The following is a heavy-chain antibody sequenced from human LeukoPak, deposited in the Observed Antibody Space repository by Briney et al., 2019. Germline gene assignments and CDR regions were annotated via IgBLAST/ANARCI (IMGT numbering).Heavy chain of an antibody. J-gene: IGHJ4*02. CDR1: GFTFSSYA. CDR3: AKSNIAATSIIDY. V-gene: IGHV3-23*01. CDR2: MSGGGGPT. D-gene: IGHD6-25*01. Sequence: GGSLRLSCAASGFTFSSYAMTWVRQAPGKGLEWVSSMSGGGGPTYNADSVKGRFTISRDNSKNTLYLQMNSLKAEDTAVYYCAKSNIAATSIIDYWGQGMLVTVSS.